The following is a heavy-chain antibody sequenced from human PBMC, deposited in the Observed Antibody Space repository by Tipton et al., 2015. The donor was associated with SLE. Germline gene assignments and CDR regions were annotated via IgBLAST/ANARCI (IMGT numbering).Heavy chain of an antibody. CDR1: GYTFTSYA. J-gene: IGHJ4*02. CDR3: ASSSPGIAAEEDYFDY. Sequence: QSGPEVKKPGASVKVSCKASGYTFTSYAMNWARQAPGQGLEWMGWINTNTGNPTYAQGFTGRFVFSLDTSVSTAYLQISSLKAEDTAVYYCASSSPGIAAEEDYFDYWGQGTLVTVSS. V-gene: IGHV7-4-1*02. D-gene: IGHD6-13*01. CDR2: INTNTGNP.